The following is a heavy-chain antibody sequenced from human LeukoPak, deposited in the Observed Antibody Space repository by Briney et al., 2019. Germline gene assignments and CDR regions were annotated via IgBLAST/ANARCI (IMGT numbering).Heavy chain of an antibody. V-gene: IGHV4-59*11. CDR3: ARDRISINALDM. J-gene: IGHJ3*02. CDR1: GASISGHY. Sequence: SETLSLTCTVSGASISGHYLTWLRQPPGKGLEWIGYISHIGSTNYNPSLKSRVTILVDTSKNQFSLKLTSVTAADTAVYYCARDRISINALDMWGQGTMVTVSS. CDR2: ISHIGST. D-gene: IGHD1-14*01.